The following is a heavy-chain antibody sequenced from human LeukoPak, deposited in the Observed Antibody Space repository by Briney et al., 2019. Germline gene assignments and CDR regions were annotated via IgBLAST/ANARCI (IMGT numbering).Heavy chain of an antibody. CDR2: INPSGGST. V-gene: IGHV1-46*01. Sequence: ASVTVSFTASGYTFTRYAMNWVRQAPGQGLEWMGIINPSGGSTSYAQKFQGRVTMTRDTSTSTVYMELSSLRSEDTAVYYCAREGDYYGSGGYDYWGQGTLVTVSS. CDR3: AREGDYYGSGGYDY. D-gene: IGHD3-10*01. CDR1: GYTFTRYA. J-gene: IGHJ4*02.